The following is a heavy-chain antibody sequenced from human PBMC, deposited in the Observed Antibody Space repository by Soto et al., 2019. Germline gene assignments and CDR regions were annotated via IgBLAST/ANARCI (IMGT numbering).Heavy chain of an antibody. CDR2: ISRSSGATT. D-gene: IGHD3-16*01. J-gene: IGHJ4*02. CDR3: ARNGGATTTTGDY. Sequence: PGGSLRLSCVASGFTFSSFTMSRFRQAPGKGLECVSAISRSSGATTYYADSVKGRFIISRDNSKNTLFLKMNSVRAEDAAIYYGARNGGATTTTGDYWGQGNPGAVAS. CDR1: GFTFSSFT. V-gene: IGHV3-23*01.